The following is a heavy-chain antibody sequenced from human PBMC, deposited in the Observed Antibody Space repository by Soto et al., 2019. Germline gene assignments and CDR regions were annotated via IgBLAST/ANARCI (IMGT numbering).Heavy chain of an antibody. D-gene: IGHD4-17*01. CDR3: ARERGPSDGDYDYYYGMDV. J-gene: IGHJ6*02. Sequence: QVQLVQSGAEVKKPGASVKVSCKASGYTFTGYYMHWVRQAPGQGLEWMGWINPNSGGTNYAQKFQGRVTMTRDTSISTAYMELSRLRSDDTAVYYCARERGPSDGDYDYYYGMDVWGQGTTVTVSS. V-gene: IGHV1-2*02. CDR1: GYTFTGYY. CDR2: INPNSGGT.